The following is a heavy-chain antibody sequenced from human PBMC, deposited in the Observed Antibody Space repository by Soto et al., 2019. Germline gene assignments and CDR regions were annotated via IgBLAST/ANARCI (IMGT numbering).Heavy chain of an antibody. CDR1: GGTFNTYA. CDR2: ISPMFGAA. V-gene: IGHV1-69*19. J-gene: IGHJ4*02. D-gene: IGHD3-10*01. Sequence: QVQLVQSGAEMKKPGSSVKVSCQSSGGTFNTYAMNWVRQAPGQGPEWMGDISPMFGAANYAPKVQGRVTITEDESTGTSYMQLSILTSEDTALYFCAREVQVHTPAFVYWGQGTLVTVSS. CDR3: AREVQVHTPAFVY.